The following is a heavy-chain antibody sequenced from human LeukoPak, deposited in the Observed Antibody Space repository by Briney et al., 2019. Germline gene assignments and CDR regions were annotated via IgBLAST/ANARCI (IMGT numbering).Heavy chain of an antibody. CDR3: ARTFERREEV. Sequence: GRSLRLSCRTSGFSFGEYAMTWVRQAPGKGLEWVAFIRNQPYGGTADYDASVKGRFIISRDDSKSIAYLQMNSLKTEDTGAYYCARTFERREEVWGQGTTVTVSS. V-gene: IGHV3-49*04. CDR1: GFSFGEYA. D-gene: IGHD3-9*01. CDR2: IRNQPYGGTA. J-gene: IGHJ6*02.